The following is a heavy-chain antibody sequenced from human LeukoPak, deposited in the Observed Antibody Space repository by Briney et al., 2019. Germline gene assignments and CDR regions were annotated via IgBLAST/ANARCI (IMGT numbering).Heavy chain of an antibody. Sequence: GGSLRLSCAASGFTITNYGMHWVRQAPGKGLEWVAVISYDGGKKYYADSVKGRFTISRDNSKNTLYLQMNSLRAEDTAVYYCAKDRENMIRGYFDYWGQGTLVTVSS. D-gene: IGHD1-26*01. CDR3: AKDRENMIRGYFDY. V-gene: IGHV3-30*18. CDR1: GFTITNYG. J-gene: IGHJ4*02. CDR2: ISYDGGKK.